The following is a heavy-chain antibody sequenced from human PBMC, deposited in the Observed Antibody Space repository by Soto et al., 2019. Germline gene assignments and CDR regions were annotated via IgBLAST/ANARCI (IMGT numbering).Heavy chain of an antibody. J-gene: IGHJ4*02. CDR1: GFTFSSYG. V-gene: IGHV3-30*18. CDR3: AKSPEWLGHYFDY. D-gene: IGHD6-19*01. CDR2: ISYDGSNK. Sequence: QVQLVESGGGVVQPGRSLRLSCAASGFTFSSYGMHWVRQAPGKGLEWVAVISYDGSNKYYADSVKGRFTISRDNSKNTLYLQMNSLGAEDTAVYYCAKSPEWLGHYFDYWGQGTLVTVSS.